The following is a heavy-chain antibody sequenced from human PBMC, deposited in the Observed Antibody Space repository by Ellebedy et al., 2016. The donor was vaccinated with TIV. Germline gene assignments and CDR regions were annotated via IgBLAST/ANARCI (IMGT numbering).Heavy chain of an antibody. Sequence: GESLKISXAASGFTFSSYGMHWVRQAPGKGLEWVAVIWYDGSNKYYADSVKGRFTISRDNSKNTLYLQMNSLRAEDTAVYYCARGGGYSYGYKVASSSYYYYMDVWGKGTTVTVSS. CDR2: IWYDGSNK. J-gene: IGHJ6*03. D-gene: IGHD5-18*01. CDR3: ARGGGYSYGYKVASSSYYYYMDV. CDR1: GFTFSSYG. V-gene: IGHV3-33*01.